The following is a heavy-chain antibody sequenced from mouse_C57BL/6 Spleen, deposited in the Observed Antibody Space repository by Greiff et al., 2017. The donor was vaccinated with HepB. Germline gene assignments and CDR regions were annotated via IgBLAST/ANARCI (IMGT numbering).Heavy chain of an antibody. CDR2: ISGGGGNT. Sequence: EVQLVESGGGLVKPGGSLKLSCAASGFTFSSYTMSRVRQTPEKRLEWVATISGGGGNTYYPDSVKGRFTISRDNAKNTLYLQMSSLRSEDTALYYCARQGRLVYYFDYWGQGTTLTVSS. D-gene: IGHD1-1*02. J-gene: IGHJ2*01. CDR3: ARQGRLVYYFDY. CDR1: GFTFSSYT. V-gene: IGHV5-9*01.